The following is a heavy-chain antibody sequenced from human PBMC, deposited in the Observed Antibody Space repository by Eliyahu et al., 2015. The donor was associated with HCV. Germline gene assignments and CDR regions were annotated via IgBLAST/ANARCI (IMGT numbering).Heavy chain of an antibody. Sequence: EVQLVXSGGGLIQPGGSLRXSCTASGFSVSSSXXNWXRXAPGKGXEWVSVLYSGGSTYYADSVKGRFTISRDNSKNTLYLQMNSLRAEDTAVYYCVRGHFGYYFDSWGQGTLVTVSS. D-gene: IGHD3-16*01. CDR3: VRGHFGYYFDS. V-gene: IGHV3-53*01. CDR2: LYSGGST. J-gene: IGHJ4*02. CDR1: GFSVSSSX.